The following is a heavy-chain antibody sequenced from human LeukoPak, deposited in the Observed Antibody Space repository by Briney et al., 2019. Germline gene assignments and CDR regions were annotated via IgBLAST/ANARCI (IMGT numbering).Heavy chain of an antibody. CDR1: GYTFTGYY. Sequence: ASVKVSCKASGYTFTGYYMHWVRQAPGQGLEWMGWINPNSGGTNYARKFQGRVTMTRDTSISTAYMELSRLRSDDTAVYYCAREGYGGYDHPRSFAYWGQGTLVTVSS. V-gene: IGHV1-2*02. CDR2: INPNSGGT. J-gene: IGHJ4*02. D-gene: IGHD5-12*01. CDR3: AREGYGGYDHPRSFAY.